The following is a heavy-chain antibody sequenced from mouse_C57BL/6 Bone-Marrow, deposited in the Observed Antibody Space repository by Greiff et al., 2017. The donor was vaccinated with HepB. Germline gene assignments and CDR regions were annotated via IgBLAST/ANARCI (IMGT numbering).Heavy chain of an antibody. CDR2: INSDGGST. D-gene: IGHD2-2*01. Sequence: EVMLVESGGGSVQPGESLKLSCESNEYEFPSHDMSWVRRTPEKRLELVAAINSDGGSTYYPDTMERRFIISRDNTKKTLYLQMSSLRSEDTALYYCARGMVTRGVDYWGQGTTLTVSS. CDR1: EYEFPSHD. CDR3: ARGMVTRGVDY. V-gene: IGHV5-2*01. J-gene: IGHJ2*01.